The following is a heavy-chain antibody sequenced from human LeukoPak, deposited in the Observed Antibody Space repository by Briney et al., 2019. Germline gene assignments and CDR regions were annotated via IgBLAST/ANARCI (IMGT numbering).Heavy chain of an antibody. J-gene: IGHJ3*02. D-gene: IGHD6-6*01. CDR3: ARDRGQDLQLYSSSSWSFGAFDI. CDR2: IRYDGSNK. Sequence: LGGSLRLSCAASGFTFSSYAMSWVRQAPGKGLEWVAFIRYDGSNKYYADSVKGRFTISRDNSKNTLYLQMNSLRAEDTAVYYCARDRGQDLQLYSSSSWSFGAFDIWGQGTMVTVSS. V-gene: IGHV3-30*02. CDR1: GFTFSSYA.